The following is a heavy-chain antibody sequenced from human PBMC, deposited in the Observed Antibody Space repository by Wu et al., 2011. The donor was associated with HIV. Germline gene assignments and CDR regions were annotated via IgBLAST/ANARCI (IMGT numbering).Heavy chain of an antibody. D-gene: IGHD3-10*01. CDR1: GYTFTGYY. CDR2: INPNSGDT. V-gene: IGHV1-2*02. J-gene: IGHJ6*02. Sequence: QVQLVQSGAEVKKPGASVKVSCKASGYTFTGYYIHWVRQAPGQGLEWMGWINPNSGDTNYAQKFQGRVTMTRDTSVSTAYMELNSLRSEDTAVYYCARLSSIGGSGIFGMDVWGQGPRSPSP. CDR3: ARLSSIGGSGIFGMDV.